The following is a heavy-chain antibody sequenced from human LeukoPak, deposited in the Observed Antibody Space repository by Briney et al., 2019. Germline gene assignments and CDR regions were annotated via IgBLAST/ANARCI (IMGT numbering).Heavy chain of an antibody. Sequence: SETLSLTCTVSGGSISSGVYYWSWIRQHPGKGLEWIGYIYYSGSTYSNPSLKSRLTMSVDISKNQFSLRLSSVTAADTAVYYCARGVKGLRGAFDIWGQGTMVTVSS. V-gene: IGHV4-31*03. J-gene: IGHJ3*02. CDR3: ARGVKGLRGAFDI. D-gene: IGHD3-10*01. CDR2: IYYSGST. CDR1: GGSISSGVYY.